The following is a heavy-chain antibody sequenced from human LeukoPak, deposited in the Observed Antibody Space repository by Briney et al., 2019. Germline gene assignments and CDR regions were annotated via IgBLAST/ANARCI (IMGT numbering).Heavy chain of an antibody. J-gene: IGHJ4*02. V-gene: IGHV4-39*07. Sequence: TSETLSLTCTVSGGSISSGSYYWGWIRQPPGKGLEWIGSGHHSGSTYYKSSLKSRVTISLDTSKNQFSLKLRSVTAADTAVYYCASGSPAADYWGQGTLVTVSS. D-gene: IGHD6-25*01. CDR2: GHHSGST. CDR1: GGSISSGSYY. CDR3: ASGSPAADY.